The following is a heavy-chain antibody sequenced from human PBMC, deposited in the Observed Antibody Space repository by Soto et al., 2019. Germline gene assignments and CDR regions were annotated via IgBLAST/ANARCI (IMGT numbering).Heavy chain of an antibody. CDR1: GFTFSSYW. J-gene: IGHJ4*02. CDR3: ARAGGYGVNY. D-gene: IGHD4-17*01. CDR2: INSDGSST. Sequence: EVQLVESGGGLVQPGGSLRLSCAASGFTFSSYWMHWVRQAPGKGLVWVSCINSDGSSTNYADSVKGRFTISRDNAKNTLFLQMNSLRAEDTAVYYCARAGGYGVNYWGQGTLVTVSS. V-gene: IGHV3-74*01.